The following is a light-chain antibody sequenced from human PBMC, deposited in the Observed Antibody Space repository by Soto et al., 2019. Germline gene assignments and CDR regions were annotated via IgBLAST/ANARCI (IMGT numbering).Light chain of an antibody. CDR3: QRGSNWPPFP. CDR2: DAS. J-gene: IGKJ3*01. Sequence: EIVLTQSPATLSLSPGERATLSCRASQSVSFYLALYHQQPCQAPRLLIYDASKRATGTPASVSGSMPGTDCTPTINSIESAEFAFYYCQRGSNWPPFPFGPGTKVDI. CDR1: QSVSFY. V-gene: IGKV3-11*01.